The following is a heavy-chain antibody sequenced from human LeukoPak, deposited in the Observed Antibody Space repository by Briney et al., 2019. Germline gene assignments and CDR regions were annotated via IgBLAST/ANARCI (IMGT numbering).Heavy chain of an antibody. CDR2: ISSSSAYI. V-gene: IGHV3-21*01. CDR3: ARSPSGVVTATPHY. D-gene: IGHD2-21*02. CDR1: GFSFSDYN. J-gene: IGHJ4*02. Sequence: GGSLRLSCIGSGFSFSDYNINWVRQAPGKGLEWVSSISSSSAYIYYADSVKGRFTISRDNAKNSLYLQMNSLRAEDTAVYYCARSPSGVVTATPHYWGQGTLVTVSS.